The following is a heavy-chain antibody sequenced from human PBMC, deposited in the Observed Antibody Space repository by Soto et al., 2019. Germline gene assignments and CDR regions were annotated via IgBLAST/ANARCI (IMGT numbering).Heavy chain of an antibody. CDR2: IYSGGST. CDR3: ARGRSSGWYYYFDY. Sequence: EVQLVETGGGLIQPGGSLRLSCAASGITVSSNYMSWDRQAPGKGLEWVSVIYSGGSTYYADSVKGRFTISRDNSKNTLYLQMNSLRAADTAVYYCARGRSSGWYYYFDYWGQGTLVTVSS. V-gene: IGHV3-53*02. D-gene: IGHD6-19*01. J-gene: IGHJ4*02. CDR1: GITVSSNY.